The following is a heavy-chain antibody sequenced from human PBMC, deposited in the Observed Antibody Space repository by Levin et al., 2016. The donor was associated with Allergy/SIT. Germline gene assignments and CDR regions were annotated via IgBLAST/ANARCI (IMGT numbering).Heavy chain of an antibody. Sequence: GESLKISCAASGFTFSSYAMSWVRQAPGKGLEWVSAISGSGGSTYYADSVKGRFTISRDNSKNTLYLQMNSLRAEDTAVYYCAKGSPRAVAGTFDYWGQGTLVTVSS. CDR1: GFTFSSYA. D-gene: IGHD6-19*01. CDR3: AKGSPRAVAGTFDY. V-gene: IGHV3-23*01. CDR2: ISGSGGST. J-gene: IGHJ4*02.